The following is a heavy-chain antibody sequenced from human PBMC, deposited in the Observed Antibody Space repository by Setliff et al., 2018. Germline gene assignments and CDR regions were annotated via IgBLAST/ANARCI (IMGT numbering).Heavy chain of an antibody. CDR1: EYSFIDYW. D-gene: IGHD2-2*01. Sequence: GASLKLSCRGSEYSFIDYWISWVRQKPGGGLEWMGKVDPSDSYATYGPSFQGHVIISVDTSINTVYLQWSRLEASDSGIYYCARPIESSRWHPFDSWGQGTLVTVSS. CDR2: VDPSDSYA. J-gene: IGHJ5*01. CDR3: ARPIESSRWHPFDS. V-gene: IGHV5-10-1*01.